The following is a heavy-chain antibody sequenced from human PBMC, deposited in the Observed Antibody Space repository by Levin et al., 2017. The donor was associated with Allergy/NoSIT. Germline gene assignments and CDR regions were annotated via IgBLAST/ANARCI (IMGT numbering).Heavy chain of an antibody. V-gene: IGHV1-2*02. CDR1: GYTFIDYY. D-gene: IGHD4-17*01. Sequence: GESLKISCKASGYTFIDYYMHWVRQAPGQGLEWMGWINPNSGGTNSAEKFQGRVTMTRDTSISTVYMELTRLRYDDTAIYYCARGLSNAATGDNWFDPWGQGTLVTVSS. CDR2: INPNSGGT. J-gene: IGHJ5*02. CDR3: ARGLSNAATGDNWFDP.